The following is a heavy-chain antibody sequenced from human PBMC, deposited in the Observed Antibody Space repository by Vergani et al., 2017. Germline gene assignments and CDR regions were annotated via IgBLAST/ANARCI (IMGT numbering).Heavy chain of an antibody. D-gene: IGHD3-22*01. CDR1: GGTFSSYA. CDR3: TRGWYYDSIAYWAY. Sequence: QVQLVQSGAEVKKPGSSVKVSCKASGGTFSSYAISWVRQAPGQGLEWMGGIIPMFGTANYAQKFQGRVTITADEFTSTAYMELSSLRSEDTAVYYCTRGWYYDSIAYWAYWGQGTLVTVSS. V-gene: IGHV1-69*12. J-gene: IGHJ4*02. CDR2: IIPMFGTA.